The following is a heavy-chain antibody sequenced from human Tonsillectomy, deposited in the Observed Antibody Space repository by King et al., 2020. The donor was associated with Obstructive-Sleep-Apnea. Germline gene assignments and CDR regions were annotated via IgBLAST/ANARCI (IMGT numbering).Heavy chain of an antibody. D-gene: IGHD3-22*01. Sequence: QLVQSGAEVKKPGASVKVSCKASGYTFTNYGISWVRQAPGQGLEWMGWISAYNGNTNYAPRLQGRVTMTTDTSTSTAYMELRSLRSDDPAVYSCARDYYDSSGYYPQPSDYWGQGTLVTVSS. CDR2: ISAYNGNT. J-gene: IGHJ4*02. CDR1: GYTFTNYG. V-gene: IGHV1-18*04. CDR3: ARDYYDSSGYYPQPSDY.